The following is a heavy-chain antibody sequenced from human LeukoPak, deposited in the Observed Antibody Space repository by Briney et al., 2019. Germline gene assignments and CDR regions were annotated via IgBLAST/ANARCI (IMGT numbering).Heavy chain of an antibody. CDR1: GFTFSSYE. D-gene: IGHD6-19*01. CDR3: ARKDHSSGRCDAFSF. V-gene: IGHV3-48*03. J-gene: IGHJ3*01. Sequence: GGSLRLSCAASGFTFSSYEMNWVRQAPGKGLEWVSYISSSGSTIYYADSVKGRFTISRDNSKHTLYLQMNSLRGDDSGIYYCARKDHSSGRCDAFSFWGQGTMVTVAA. CDR2: ISSSGSTI.